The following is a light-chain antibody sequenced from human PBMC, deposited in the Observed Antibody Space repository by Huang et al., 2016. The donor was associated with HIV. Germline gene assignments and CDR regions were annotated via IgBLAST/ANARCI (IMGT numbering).Light chain of an antibody. Sequence: ERVLTQSPGTLSVSPGERATLSCRTSQGIGNSLAWYQLKPGQAPRLLIYETLIRASDIPARFRGVGSEIDFSLTISGLQSEDSAVYDCQQYHEWPRTFGQGTKVEIK. J-gene: IGKJ2*01. V-gene: IGKV3-15*01. CDR1: QGIGNS. CDR2: ETL. CDR3: QQYHEWPRT.